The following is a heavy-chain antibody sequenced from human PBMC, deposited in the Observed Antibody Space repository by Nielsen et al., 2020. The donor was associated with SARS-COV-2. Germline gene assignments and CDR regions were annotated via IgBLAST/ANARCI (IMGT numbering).Heavy chain of an antibody. CDR3: ARGKGQYQLPGRNWFDP. V-gene: IGHV4-34*01. D-gene: IGHD2-2*01. CDR2: INHSGST. J-gene: IGHJ5*02. CDR1: GGSISSYY. Sequence: SETLSLTFTVSGGSISSYYWSWIRQPPGKGLEWIGEINHSGSTNYNPSLKSRVTISVDTSKNQFSPKLSSVTAADTAVYYCARGKGQYQLPGRNWFDPWGQGTLVTVSS.